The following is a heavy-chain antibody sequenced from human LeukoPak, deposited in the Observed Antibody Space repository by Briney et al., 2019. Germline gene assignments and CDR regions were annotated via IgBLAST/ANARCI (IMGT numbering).Heavy chain of an antibody. Sequence: GESLRLSCAASGFTFSSYAMSWVRQAPGKGLEWVSAICGSGGSTYYPDSVKGRFTISSDNSKNTLYLQMNSLRAEDTAVYYCAKDGYDSSGYYIHDSFDIWGQGTMVTVSS. J-gene: IGHJ3*02. CDR3: AKDGYDSSGYYIHDSFDI. D-gene: IGHD3-22*01. CDR1: GFTFSSYA. CDR2: ICGSGGST. V-gene: IGHV3-23*01.